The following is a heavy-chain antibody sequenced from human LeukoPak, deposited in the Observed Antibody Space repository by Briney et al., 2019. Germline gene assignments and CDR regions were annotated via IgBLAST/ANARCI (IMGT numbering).Heavy chain of an antibody. CDR1: GYTFTSYG. CDR3: ASSFWTPGAFDI. J-gene: IGHJ3*02. Sequence: GASVTVSCKASGYTFTSYGISWVRQAPGQGLEWMGWISAYNGNTNDAQKLQGRVTMTADTSTSTAYMELRSLRSDDTAVYYCASSFWTPGAFDIWGQGTMVTVSS. D-gene: IGHD3/OR15-3a*01. CDR2: ISAYNGNT. V-gene: IGHV1-18*01.